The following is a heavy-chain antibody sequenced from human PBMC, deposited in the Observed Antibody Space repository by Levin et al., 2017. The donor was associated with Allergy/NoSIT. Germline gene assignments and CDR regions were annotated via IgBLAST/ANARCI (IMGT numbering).Heavy chain of an antibody. CDR2: INPNSGGT. V-gene: IGHV1-2*02. D-gene: IGHD3-10*01. CDR3: ATSWFGELFGPDY. CDR1: GNTFTGYY. J-gene: IGHJ4*02. Sequence: ASVKVSCKASGNTFTGYYVHWVRQAPGQGLEWMGWINPNSGGTNYAQKSQGRVTMTGDTSISTAYMELSRLRSDDTAVYYCATSWFGELFGPDYWGQGTLVTVSS.